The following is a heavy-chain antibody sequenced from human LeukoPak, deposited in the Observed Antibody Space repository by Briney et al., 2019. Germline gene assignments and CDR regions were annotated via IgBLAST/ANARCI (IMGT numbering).Heavy chain of an antibody. D-gene: IGHD3-3*01. Sequence: GVSLRLSCAASGFTFSSYAMHWVRQAPGKGLEWMALISYDGNNQYYADSVKGRFTISRDNSKNTLYLQMNSLRAEDTAVYYCASDMSYSGYYIDYWGQGTLVTVSS. CDR2: ISYDGNNQ. J-gene: IGHJ4*02. CDR1: GFTFSSYA. CDR3: ASDMSYSGYYIDY. V-gene: IGHV3-30-3*01.